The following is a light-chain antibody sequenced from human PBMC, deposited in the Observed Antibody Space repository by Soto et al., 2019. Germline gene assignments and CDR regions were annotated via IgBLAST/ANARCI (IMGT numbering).Light chain of an antibody. Sequence: EIVMTQSPGTLSVSPGERATLSCRASQSVSSNLAWYQQKPGQAPRLLIYGASTRATGIPARFSGSGSETEITLTISSLQYEDFAVYYCQQFYNWPRTFGQGTKVEIK. J-gene: IGKJ1*01. CDR2: GAS. CDR1: QSVSSN. V-gene: IGKV3-15*01. CDR3: QQFYNWPRT.